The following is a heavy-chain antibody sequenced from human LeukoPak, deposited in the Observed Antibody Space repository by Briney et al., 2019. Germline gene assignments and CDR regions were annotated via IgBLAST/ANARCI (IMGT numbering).Heavy chain of an antibody. Sequence: GGSLRLSCAASGFTFSSYGMHWVRQAPGKGLEWVAVIWYDGSNKYYADSVKGRFTISRDNSKNTLYLQMNSLRAEDTAVYYRAISFTNWGSGGTFDYWGQGTLVTVSS. CDR1: GFTFSSYG. V-gene: IGHV3-33*01. CDR2: IWYDGSNK. CDR3: AISFTNWGSGGTFDY. J-gene: IGHJ4*02. D-gene: IGHD7-27*01.